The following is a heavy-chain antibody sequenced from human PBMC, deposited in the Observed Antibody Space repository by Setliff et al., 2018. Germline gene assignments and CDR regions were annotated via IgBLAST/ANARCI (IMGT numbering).Heavy chain of an antibody. CDR2: IYASWST. Sequence: SETLSLTCTVSGDSINSRTNYWSWIRQPAGKGPEWIGHIYASWSTNYNPSLKSRVTISLDTSENQFSLRLSSVTAADTAVYYCATRKSSGRLYYMDVWGKGTTVTVSS. D-gene: IGHD1-26*01. CDR3: ATRKSSGRLYYMDV. V-gene: IGHV4-61*10. CDR1: GDSINSRTNY. J-gene: IGHJ6*03.